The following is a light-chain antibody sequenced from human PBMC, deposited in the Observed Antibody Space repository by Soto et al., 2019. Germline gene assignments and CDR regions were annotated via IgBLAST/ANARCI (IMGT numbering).Light chain of an antibody. J-gene: IGKJ1*01. CDR3: LQDYNYPRT. Sequence: AVQMTQSPSSLSASVGDRVTITCRASQDIRNDLGWYQQKPGKAPNILINAASSLQSGVPSRFSGSGSGTDFTLTISSLQPEDFATYYCLQDYNYPRTFGQGTRVEVK. CDR2: AAS. CDR1: QDIRND. V-gene: IGKV1-6*02.